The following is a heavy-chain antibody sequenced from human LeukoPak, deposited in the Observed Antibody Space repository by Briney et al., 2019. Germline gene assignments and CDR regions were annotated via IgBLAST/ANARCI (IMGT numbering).Heavy chain of an antibody. CDR2: INLNNDDT. D-gene: IGHD3-22*01. V-gene: IGHV1-2*04. J-gene: IGHJ4*02. CDR1: GYTFTGYY. Sequence: ASVKVSCKASGYTFTGYYMHWVRQAPGQGLEWMGWINLNNDDTNYAQKFQGWVTMTRDASISTAYMELSRLRSDDTAVYYCARGYYYDSSGYYQLDYWGQGTLVTVSS. CDR3: ARGYYYDSSGYYQLDY.